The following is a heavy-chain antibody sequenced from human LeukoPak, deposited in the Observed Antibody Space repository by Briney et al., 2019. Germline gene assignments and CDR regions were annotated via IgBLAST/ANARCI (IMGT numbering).Heavy chain of an antibody. D-gene: IGHD6-13*01. J-gene: IGHJ2*01. Sequence: GESLKISCKGSGYSFTSYWIAWVRQMPGKGLEYMGVIYPDDSDTRYSPSFQGQVTISADKSISTAHLQWSSLKASDTAMYYCARQIAEVGTSRYLDIWGRGTLVTVPS. CDR1: GYSFTSYW. CDR2: IYPDDSDT. V-gene: IGHV5-51*01. CDR3: ARQIAEVGTSRYLDI.